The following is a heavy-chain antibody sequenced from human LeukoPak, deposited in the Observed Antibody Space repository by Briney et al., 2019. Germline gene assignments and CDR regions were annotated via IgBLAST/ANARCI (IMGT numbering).Heavy chain of an antibody. Sequence: GGSLRLSCAASGFTFSSYGMSWVRQAPGKGLEWVSAISGSSGTTYYADSVKGRFTISRDNSKNTLYLQMNSLRAEDTAVYYCAKVGLRLGGDYWGQGTLVTVSS. J-gene: IGHJ4*02. D-gene: IGHD3-16*01. V-gene: IGHV3-23*01. CDR2: ISGSSGTT. CDR3: AKVGLRLGGDY. CDR1: GFTFSSYG.